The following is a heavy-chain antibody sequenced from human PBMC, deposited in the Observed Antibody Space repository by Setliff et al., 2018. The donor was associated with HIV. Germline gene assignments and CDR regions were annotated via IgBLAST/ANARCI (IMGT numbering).Heavy chain of an antibody. D-gene: IGHD4-4*01. CDR1: GYTFTSYA. CDR2: INAGNGNT. CDR3: ARVGVYSNYRWFDP. J-gene: IGHJ5*02. Sequence: ASVKVSCKASGYTFTSYAMHWVRQAPGQRLEWMGWINAGNGNTKYSQKFQGRVTITRDTSASTAYMELRSLRSDDTAVYYCARVGVYSNYRWFDPWGQGTLVTVSS. V-gene: IGHV1-3*01.